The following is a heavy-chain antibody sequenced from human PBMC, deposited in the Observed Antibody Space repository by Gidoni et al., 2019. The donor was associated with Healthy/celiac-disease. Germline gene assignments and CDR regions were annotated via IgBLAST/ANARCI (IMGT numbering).Heavy chain of an antibody. D-gene: IGHD3-10*01. CDR1: GGHFSTYT. CDR2: IIPIFGTA. CDR3: ASPKTNYYGSGSYYNDLGWFDP. J-gene: IGHJ5*02. Sequence: QEQLVQSGAGVKKPGPSVKVACTASGGHFSTYTNRWVRQGPGQGLEWMGGIIPIFGTATYAQKFHGRVTITAVESTSTADMELSSLRSEDTAVYYCASPKTNYYGSGSYYNDLGWFDPWGQGTLVTVSS. V-gene: IGHV1-69*01.